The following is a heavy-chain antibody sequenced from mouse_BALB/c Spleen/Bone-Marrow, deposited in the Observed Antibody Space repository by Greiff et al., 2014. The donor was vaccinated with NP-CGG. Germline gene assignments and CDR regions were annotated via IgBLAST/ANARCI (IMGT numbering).Heavy chain of an antibody. J-gene: IGHJ4*01. D-gene: IGHD3-1*01. CDR1: GFDFSRHW. Sequence: VQLQQSGGGLVQPGGSLNLSCAASGFDFSRHWMSWARQAPGKGQEWIGEINPGSSTINYTPSLKDKFIISRDNAKNTLYLQMSKVRSEDTALYYCARSAFYALDYWGQGTSVTVSS. V-gene: IGHV4-2*02. CDR3: ARSAFYALDY. CDR2: INPGSSTI.